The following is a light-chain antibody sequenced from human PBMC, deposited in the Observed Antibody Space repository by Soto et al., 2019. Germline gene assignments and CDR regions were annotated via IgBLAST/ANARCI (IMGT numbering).Light chain of an antibody. CDR1: SSDVGAYDY. V-gene: IGLV2-14*01. CDR3: TSYKSSGNYV. Sequence: QSVLTQPASVSGSPGQSIAISCTGTSSDVGAYDYVSWYQQHPGKAPKLMIYDVSNRPSGVSNRFSGSKSANTASLTISGLQAEDEADYYCTSYKSSGNYVFGTGTKVTAL. J-gene: IGLJ1*01. CDR2: DVS.